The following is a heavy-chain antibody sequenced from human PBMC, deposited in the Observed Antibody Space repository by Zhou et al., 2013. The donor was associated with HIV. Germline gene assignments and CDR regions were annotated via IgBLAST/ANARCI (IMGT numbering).Heavy chain of an antibody. CDR3: VRGRSCCAGQRFCSPTDCDNWDFQY. CDR1: DYTFITYG. J-gene: IGHJ1*01. V-gene: IGHV1-18*01. CDR2: ISPYNGNT. Sequence: QVYLVQSGGEVKKPGASVKVSCKASDYTFITYGLSWVRQAPGQGLEWMGWISPYNGNTDVAQKFQGRVTMTRDTSTDTAYMTLRDLTSDDTAKYFCVRGRSCCAGQRFCSPTDCDNWDFQYWGQGTLVIVSS. D-gene: IGHD2-15*01.